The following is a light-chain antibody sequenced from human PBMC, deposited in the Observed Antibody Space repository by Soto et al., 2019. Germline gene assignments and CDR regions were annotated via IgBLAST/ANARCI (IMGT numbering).Light chain of an antibody. CDR2: ENN. Sequence: QAVLTHPPSGSATPGQKVTIACSGSSSNIGNNYVSWYQQLPGTAPKLLIYENNKRPSGIPDRFSGSKSGTSATLGITGLQTGDEADDYCGTWDSSLSAVVFGGGTKLTVL. CDR1: SSNIGNNY. CDR3: GTWDSSLSAVV. V-gene: IGLV1-51*02. J-gene: IGLJ2*01.